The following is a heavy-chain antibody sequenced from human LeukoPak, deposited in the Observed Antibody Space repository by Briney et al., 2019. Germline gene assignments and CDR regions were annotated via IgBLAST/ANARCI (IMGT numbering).Heavy chain of an antibody. V-gene: IGHV1-2*02. CDR2: INPNSGGT. Sequence: ASVKVSCKASGYTFTGYYMHWVRQAPGQGLEWMGWINPNSGGTNYAQKFQGRVTMTRDTSISTAYMELSRLRSDDTAVYYCATADYSSNYAWDYWGQGTLVTVSS. CDR1: GYTFTGYY. D-gene: IGHD4-11*01. J-gene: IGHJ4*02. CDR3: ATADYSSNYAWDY.